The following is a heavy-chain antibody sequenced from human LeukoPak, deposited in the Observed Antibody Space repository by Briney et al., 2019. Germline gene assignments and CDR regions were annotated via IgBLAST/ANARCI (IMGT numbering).Heavy chain of an antibody. J-gene: IGHJ5*02. V-gene: IGHV1-18*04. Sequence: ASVKVSCKASGYTFTSYGICRVRQAPGQGLEWVGGISAYNGNTNYAQKLQGRVTMTTDTTTSTAYMELRSLRSDDTAVYYCARSSGWFASSDAWGQGTLVTVSS. CDR3: ARSSGWFASSDA. CDR1: GYTFTSYG. CDR2: ISAYNGNT. D-gene: IGHD6-19*01.